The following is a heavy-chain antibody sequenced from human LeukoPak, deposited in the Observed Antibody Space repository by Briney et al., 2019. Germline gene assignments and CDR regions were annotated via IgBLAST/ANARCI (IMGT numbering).Heavy chain of an antibody. CDR2: INTNSGNP. CDR3: ARSFVVVPGAIDWFDP. Sequence: ASVKVSCKASGYTFTNYAMNWVRQGPGQGLEWMGWINTNSGNPAYAQGFTGRFVFSLDTSVSTAYLQISSLRAEDTAVYYCARSFVVVPGAIDWFDPWGQGTLVTVSS. J-gene: IGHJ5*02. CDR1: GYTFTNYA. D-gene: IGHD2-2*02. V-gene: IGHV7-4-1*02.